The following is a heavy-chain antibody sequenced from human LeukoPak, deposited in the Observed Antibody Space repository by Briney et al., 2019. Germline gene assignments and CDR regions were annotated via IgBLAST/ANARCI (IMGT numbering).Heavy chain of an antibody. J-gene: IGHJ4*02. CDR3: AREAWAFDY. CDR1: GFIFSNHG. Sequence: GGSLRLSCAASGFIFSNHGMHWVRQAPGKGLEWVAVTSFDGGNKYYADSVKGRFTISRDNSKNTLYLQMNSLRDEDTAVYYCAREAWAFDYWGQGTLVTVSS. V-gene: IGHV3-30*03. CDR2: TSFDGGNK. D-gene: IGHD1-26*01.